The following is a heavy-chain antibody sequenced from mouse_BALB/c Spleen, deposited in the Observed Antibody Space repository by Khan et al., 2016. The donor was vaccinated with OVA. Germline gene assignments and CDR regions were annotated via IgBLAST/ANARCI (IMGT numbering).Heavy chain of an antibody. D-gene: IGHD2-10*02. V-gene: IGHV1-69*02. CDR2: IDPSDSET. CDR1: GYTFTSYW. Sequence: QVQLQQPGAELVKPGAPVKLSCKASGYTFTSYWMNWVKQRPGRGLEWIGRIDPSDSETHYNQKFKDKATLTVDKSSSTAYIQISSLTSEDSAVYYCARDQYGNYFYAMDYWGQGTSVTVSS. CDR3: ARDQYGNYFYAMDY. J-gene: IGHJ4*01.